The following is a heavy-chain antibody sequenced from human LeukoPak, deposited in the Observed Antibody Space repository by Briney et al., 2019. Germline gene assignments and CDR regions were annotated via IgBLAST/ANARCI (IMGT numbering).Heavy chain of an antibody. CDR2: IDHTGIT. D-gene: IGHD3-22*01. Sequence: KPSETLSLTCTVSDDSITIYYWTWIRQPPGKGLEWIGYIDHTGITNYNPSLNSRVTISRDTSKNHFSLELSSATAADTAVYYCARGGPRLYYYYMDVWGKGTTVTISS. J-gene: IGHJ6*03. V-gene: IGHV4-59*01. CDR3: ARGGPRLYYYYMDV. CDR1: DDSITIYY.